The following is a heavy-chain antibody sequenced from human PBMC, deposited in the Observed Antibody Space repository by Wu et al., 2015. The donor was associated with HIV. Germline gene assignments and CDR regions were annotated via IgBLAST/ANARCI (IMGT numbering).Heavy chain of an antibody. D-gene: IGHD3-22*01. CDR3: ARDMTYFYDNSGYYRLDY. CDR1: GGNEGGTFSSHP. CDR2: IIPRLGTT. J-gene: IGHJ4*02. V-gene: IGHV1-69*01. Sequence: QVQLVQSGAEVKKPGSSAKVSCKIYGGNEGGTFSSHPISWVRQAPGKGLEWMGGIIPRLGTTNYAQIFEGRVTITADEMRTTAYMELTSLKSDDTAMYYCARDMTYFYDNSGYYRLDYWGQGTLITVTS.